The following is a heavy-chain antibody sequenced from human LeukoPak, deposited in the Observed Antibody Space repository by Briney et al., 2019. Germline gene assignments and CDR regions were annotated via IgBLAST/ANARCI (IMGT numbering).Heavy chain of an antibody. CDR3: ARDLSSYYDSSGYYPAPDY. CDR2: ISAYNGNT. Sequence: ASVKVSCKASGYTFTSYGISWVGQAPGQGLEWMGWISAYNGNTNYAQKLQGRVTMTTDTSTSTAYMELRSLRSDDTAVYYCARDLSSYYDSSGYYPAPDYWGQGTLVTVSS. D-gene: IGHD3-22*01. J-gene: IGHJ4*02. V-gene: IGHV1-18*01. CDR1: GYTFTSYG.